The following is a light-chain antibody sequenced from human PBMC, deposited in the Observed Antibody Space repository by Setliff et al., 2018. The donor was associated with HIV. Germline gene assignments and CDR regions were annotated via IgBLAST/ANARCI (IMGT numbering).Light chain of an antibody. J-gene: IGLJ1*01. CDR2: KNN. CDR1: SSNIGSNT. Sequence: QSVLTQPPPASRTPGQRVTISCSGGSSNIGSNTVNWYQQVPGTAPKLLIYKNNQRPSGVPDRFSGSKSGTSASLAISGLQSEDEADYYCAAWDDSLSVFVFGTGTKVTVL. V-gene: IGLV1-44*01. CDR3: AAWDDSLSVFV.